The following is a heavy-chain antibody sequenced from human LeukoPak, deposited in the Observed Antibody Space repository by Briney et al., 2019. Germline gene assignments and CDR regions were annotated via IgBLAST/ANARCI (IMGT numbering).Heavy chain of an antibody. CDR3: ARTTVVTPNFDY. Sequence: PSQTLSLTCTVSGGSISSGGYYWSWIRQHPGMGLEWIGYIYYSGSTYYNPSLKSRVTISVDTSKNQFSLKLSSVTAADTAVYYCARTTVVTPNFDYWGQGTLVTVSS. J-gene: IGHJ4*02. CDR2: IYYSGST. CDR1: GGSISSGGYY. D-gene: IGHD4-23*01. V-gene: IGHV4-31*03.